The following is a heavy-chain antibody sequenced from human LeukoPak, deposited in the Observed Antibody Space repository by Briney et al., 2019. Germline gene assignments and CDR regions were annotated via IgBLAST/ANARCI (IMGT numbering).Heavy chain of an antibody. CDR2: ISYDGSNK. J-gene: IGHJ4*02. V-gene: IGHV3-30*04. Sequence: PGGSLRLSCAASGFTSSSYAMHWVRQAPGKGLEWVAVISYDGSNKYYADSVKGRFTISRDNSKNTLYLQMNSLRAEDTAVYYCAKVYSSGYFDYWGQGTLVTVSS. CDR3: AKVYSSGYFDY. D-gene: IGHD6-19*01. CDR1: GFTSSSYA.